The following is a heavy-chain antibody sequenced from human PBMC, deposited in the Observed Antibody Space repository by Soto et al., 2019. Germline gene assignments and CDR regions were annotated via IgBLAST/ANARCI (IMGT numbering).Heavy chain of an antibody. CDR3: ARDSDRGMDV. V-gene: IGHV3-74*01. D-gene: IGHD3-22*01. Sequence: EVQLVESGGGLVQPGGSLRLSCVASGFAFSGRWMHWVRQAPGKGLVWVSQINTDGSSTNYADSVKGRFTISRDNANNRVHVQVNSLGAEDRAFYDGARDSDRGMDVWGQGTTVTVSS. CDR1: GFAFSGRW. CDR2: INTDGSST. J-gene: IGHJ6*02.